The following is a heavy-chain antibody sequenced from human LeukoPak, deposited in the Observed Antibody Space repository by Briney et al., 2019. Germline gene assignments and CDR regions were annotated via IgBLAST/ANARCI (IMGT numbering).Heavy chain of an antibody. D-gene: IGHD3-3*01. CDR1: GYTFTSYD. CDR2: MKPNSGNT. Sequence: GASVKVSCKASGYTFTSYDINWVRQATGQGLEWMGWMKPNSGNTGYAQKFQGRVTITRNTSISTAYMELSSLRSEDTAVYYCARARVTIFGVVTRYYYYYYMDVWGKGTTVTVSS. CDR3: ARARVTIFGVVTRYYYYYYMDV. V-gene: IGHV1-8*03. J-gene: IGHJ6*03.